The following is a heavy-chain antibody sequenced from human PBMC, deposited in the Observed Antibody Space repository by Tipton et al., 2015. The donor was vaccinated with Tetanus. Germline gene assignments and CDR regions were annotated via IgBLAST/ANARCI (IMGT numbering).Heavy chain of an antibody. CDR2: ISHTGRP. V-gene: IGHV4-61*08. D-gene: IGHD2-15*01. CDR3: ARVLRYSTLGGWDDAFDI. Sequence: LRLSCTVSGASVNSGGYSWAWIRQPPGKGLAWMGDISHTGRPKYNPSLKSRLTMSVDTSRTQFSLKMESVTAADTAVYFCARVLRYSTLGGWDDAFDIWGQGTMVTVSS. CDR1: GASVNSGGYS. J-gene: IGHJ3*02.